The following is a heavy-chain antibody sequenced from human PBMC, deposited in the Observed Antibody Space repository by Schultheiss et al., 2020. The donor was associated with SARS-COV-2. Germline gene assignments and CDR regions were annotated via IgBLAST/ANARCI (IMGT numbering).Heavy chain of an antibody. D-gene: IGHD3-3*01. CDR3: AKDFRPPRDDAFWSAGGWFDP. Sequence: SQTLSLTCTVSGGSISSYYWSWIRQPPGKGLEWIGYIYYSGSTNYNPSLKSRVTISVDTSKNQFSLKLSSVTAADTAVYYCAKDFRPPRDDAFWSAGGWFDPWGQGTLVTVSS. CDR2: IYYSGST. CDR1: GGSISSYY. J-gene: IGHJ5*02. V-gene: IGHV4-59*12.